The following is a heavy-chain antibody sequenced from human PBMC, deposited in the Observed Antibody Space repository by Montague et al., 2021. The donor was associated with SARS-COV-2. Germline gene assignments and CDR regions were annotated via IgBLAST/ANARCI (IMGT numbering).Heavy chain of an antibody. D-gene: IGHD3-10*01. J-gene: IGHJ4*02. CDR3: ASMVRAQVYYFDY. CDR2: IFYSGST. V-gene: IGHV4-39*01. CDR1: GGSISNSSYY. Sequence: SETLSLTRTVSGGSISNSSYYWGWIRQPPGKGLEWIGSIFYSGSTDYNPSLKGRVAISVGTSKNQFSLKLSSVTAADTAVYYCASMVRAQVYYFDYWGQGTLVTVSS.